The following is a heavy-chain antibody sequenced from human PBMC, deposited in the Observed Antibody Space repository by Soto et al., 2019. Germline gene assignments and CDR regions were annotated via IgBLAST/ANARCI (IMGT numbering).Heavy chain of an antibody. Sequence: QVQLVQSGAEVKKPGASVKVSCKASEYTFSSYTLHWVRQAPGQRLEWMGWINAGNGDSKYSQKFQGRVSISRDTSASTASMELSSLTSEDTAVYYCARELQGLYYFDYWGKGTLVTVSS. CDR3: ARELQGLYYFDY. CDR2: INAGNGDS. CDR1: EYTFSSYT. D-gene: IGHD4-4*01. V-gene: IGHV1-3*01. J-gene: IGHJ4*02.